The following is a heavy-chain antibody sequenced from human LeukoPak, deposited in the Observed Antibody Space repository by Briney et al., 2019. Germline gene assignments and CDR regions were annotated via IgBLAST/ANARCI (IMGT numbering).Heavy chain of an antibody. V-gene: IGHV4-59*12. J-gene: IGHJ4*02. CDR3: ARIGLYSGYPIDY. CDR2: IYYSGST. CDR1: GGSISSYY. D-gene: IGHD5-12*01. Sequence: PSETLSLTCTVSGGSISSYYWSWIRQPPGKGLEWIGYIYYSGSTNYNPSLKSRVTISVDTSKNQFSLKLSSVTAADTAVYYCARIGLYSGYPIDYWGQGTLVTVSS.